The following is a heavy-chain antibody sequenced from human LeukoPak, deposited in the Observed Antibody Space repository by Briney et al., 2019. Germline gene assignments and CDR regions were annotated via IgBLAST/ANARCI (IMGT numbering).Heavy chain of an antibody. V-gene: IGHV4-4*07. CDR2: IHTSGST. J-gene: IGHJ4*02. D-gene: IGHD2-8*02. CDR3: ARYHGGVGLDY. Sequence: PSETLSLTCTVSGGSISTYYWSWIRQPAGKGLEWIGRIHTSGSTNYNPSLKSRVTISVDTSKNQFSPKLSSVTAADTAVYYCARYHGGVGLDYWGQGTLVTVSS. CDR1: GGSISTYY.